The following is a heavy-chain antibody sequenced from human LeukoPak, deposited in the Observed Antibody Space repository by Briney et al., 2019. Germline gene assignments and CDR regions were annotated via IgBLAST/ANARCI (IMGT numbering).Heavy chain of an antibody. CDR1: GGSISSYY. D-gene: IGHD3/OR15-3a*01. Sequence: SETLSLTCTVSGGSISSYYWSWIRQPPGKGLEWIGYIYYSGSTNYNPSLKSRVTISVDTSKNQFSLKLNSVTAADTAVYYCSRVRWTSAIYFDGWGQGTLVTVSS. CDR2: IYYSGST. CDR3: SRVRWTSAIYFDG. J-gene: IGHJ4*02. V-gene: IGHV4-59*01.